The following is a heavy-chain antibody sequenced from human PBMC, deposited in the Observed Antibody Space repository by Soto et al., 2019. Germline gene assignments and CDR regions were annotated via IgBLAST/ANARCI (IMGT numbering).Heavy chain of an antibody. CDR3: ARDRGFCSKGVCYYYYGVDV. D-gene: IGHD2-8*01. CDR1: SGSVATGGGFS. J-gene: IGHJ6*02. V-gene: IGHV4-31*03. CDR2: VHSSGST. Sequence: TLSLTCSVSSGSVATGGGFSWAWIRQHPGKGLEWIGHVHSSGSTYYNPSLRSRAIISADTSKNQFSLNLTSVTAADTAVYYCARDRGFCSKGVCYYYYGVDVWGQGTTVT.